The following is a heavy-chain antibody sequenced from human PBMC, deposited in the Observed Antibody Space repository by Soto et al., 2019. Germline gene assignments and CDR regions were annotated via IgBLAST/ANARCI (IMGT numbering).Heavy chain of an antibody. CDR1: ELAFSNYA. J-gene: IGHJ4*02. CDR3: AKGEQLWDPFDS. V-gene: IGHV3-23*01. D-gene: IGHD6-13*01. Sequence: EAQLLESGGGLVQPGGSLRLSCAASELAFSNYAMTWVRQAPGKGLEWVSVISASGYSAYYGGAVKGRFTTSRDNSKSTLYLQTNRLRAADTAVYCCAKGEQLWDPFDSWGQGTLVTVSS. CDR2: ISASGYSA.